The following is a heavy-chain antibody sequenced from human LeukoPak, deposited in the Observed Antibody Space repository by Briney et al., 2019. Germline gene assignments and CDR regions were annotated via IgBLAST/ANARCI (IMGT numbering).Heavy chain of an antibody. V-gene: IGHV1-8*02. J-gene: IGHJ6*02. D-gene: IGHD3-3*01. Sequence: ASMKVSCKASGYTFIGYYIHWVRQAPGQGLEWMGWMNPNSGNTGYAQKFQGRVTMTRNTSISTAYMELSSLRSEDTAVYYCARGMPRLRFLEWGSDYYYYYGMDVWGQGTTVTVSS. CDR3: ARGMPRLRFLEWGSDYYYYYGMDV. CDR2: MNPNSGNT. CDR1: GYTFIGYY.